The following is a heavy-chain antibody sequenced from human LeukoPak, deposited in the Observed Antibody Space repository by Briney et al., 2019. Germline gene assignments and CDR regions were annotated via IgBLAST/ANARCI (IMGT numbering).Heavy chain of an antibody. V-gene: IGHV4-39*01. CDR1: GGSISSSSYY. CDR2: VYYSGNT. J-gene: IGHJ3*02. D-gene: IGHD1-7*01. Sequence: PSETLSLTCPVSGGSISSSSYYWGWIRQPPGKGLEWIGTVYYSGNTYYNPSLQSRVTISVDTSKNQFSLRLSSMTATDTAVYYCAKTTRASIRSAFDIWGQGTLVTVSS. CDR3: AKTTRASIRSAFDI.